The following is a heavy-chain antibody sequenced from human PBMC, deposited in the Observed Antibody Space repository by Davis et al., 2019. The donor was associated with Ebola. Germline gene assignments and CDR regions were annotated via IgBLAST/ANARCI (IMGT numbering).Heavy chain of an antibody. CDR3: ARGWLRTGFDY. Sequence: HSQTLSLTSAISGDSVSINSGGWDWIRQSPSRGLEWLGRTYYTSKWNNDYAVSMKSRITNNADTAKNQYSMQLNSVTPEDTAVYYCARGWLRTGFDYWGQGILVTVSS. D-gene: IGHD5-12*01. CDR2: TYYTSKWNN. J-gene: IGHJ4*02. V-gene: IGHV6-1*01. CDR1: GDSVSINSGG.